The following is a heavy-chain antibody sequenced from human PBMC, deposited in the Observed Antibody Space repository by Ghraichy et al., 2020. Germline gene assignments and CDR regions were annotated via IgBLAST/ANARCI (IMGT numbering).Heavy chain of an antibody. CDR1: GFTVSSNY. V-gene: IGHV3-53*01. D-gene: IGHD4-11*01. CDR3: AKGMTTVTTNTYYYYGMDV. J-gene: IGHJ6*02. Sequence: LSLTCAASGFTVSSNYMSWVRQAPGKGLEWVSVIYSGGSTYYADFVKGRFTLSRDNSKNTLYLQMNSLRAEDTAVYYCAKGMTTVTTNTYYYYGMDVWGQGPTVTVSS. CDR2: IYSGGST.